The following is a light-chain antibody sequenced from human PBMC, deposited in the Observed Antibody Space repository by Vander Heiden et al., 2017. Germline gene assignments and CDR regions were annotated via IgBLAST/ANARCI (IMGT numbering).Light chain of an antibody. CDR2: KSS. CDR3: QQFNIDSRT. Sequence: IQMPQSPSTLSATVVHRVTITYRARQNIGNWLAWYQQKPGKASKVLIYKSSNLETGVPSMFSGSGSGTEFTLTITSLEPDDFGTYYCQQFNIDSRTFGPGTTVEIK. CDR1: QNIGNW. V-gene: IGKV1-5*03. J-gene: IGKJ1*01.